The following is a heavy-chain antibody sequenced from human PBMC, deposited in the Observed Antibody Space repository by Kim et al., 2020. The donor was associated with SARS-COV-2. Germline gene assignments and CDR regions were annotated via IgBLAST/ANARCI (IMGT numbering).Heavy chain of an antibody. CDR3: ARTLEPVVAHFDY. Sequence: YSQKFQGRVTITRDTSASTAYMELSSLRSEDTAVYYCARTLEPVVAHFDYWGQGTLVTVSS. J-gene: IGHJ4*02. D-gene: IGHD2-15*01. V-gene: IGHV1-3*01.